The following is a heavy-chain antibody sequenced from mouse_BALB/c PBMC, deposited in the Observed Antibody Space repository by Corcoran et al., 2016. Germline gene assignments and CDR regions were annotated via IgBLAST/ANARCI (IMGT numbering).Heavy chain of an antibody. Sequence: EVQLQQSGAELVMPGASVKLSCTASGFNIKDTYMHWVKQRPEQGLEWIGRIDPANGNTKYDPKFQGKATITADTSSNTAYLQLSSLTSEDTAVYYCARGLLVRPFAYWGQGTLVTVSA. CDR2: IDPANGNT. J-gene: IGHJ3*01. CDR1: GFNIKDTY. CDR3: ARGLLVRPFAY. V-gene: IGHV14-3*02. D-gene: IGHD1-2*01.